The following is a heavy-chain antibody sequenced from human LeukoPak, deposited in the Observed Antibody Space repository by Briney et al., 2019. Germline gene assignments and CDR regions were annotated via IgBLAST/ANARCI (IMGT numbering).Heavy chain of an antibody. Sequence: PGGSLRLSCAASGFTFSSYSMNWVRQAPGKGLEWVSSISSSSSYIYYADSVKGRFTISRDNAKNSLYLQMNSLRAEDTAVYYCARHRQTTDEVIDYWGQGTLVTVSS. CDR3: ARHRQTTDEVIDY. J-gene: IGHJ4*02. CDR2: ISSSSSYI. D-gene: IGHD1-14*01. CDR1: GFTFSSYS. V-gene: IGHV3-21*01.